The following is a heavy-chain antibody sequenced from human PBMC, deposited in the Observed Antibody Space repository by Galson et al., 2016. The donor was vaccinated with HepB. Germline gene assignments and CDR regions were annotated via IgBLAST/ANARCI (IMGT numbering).Heavy chain of an antibody. CDR1: GFTFKDAW. D-gene: IGHD3-3*01. CDR2: IKSKTDGGTT. CDR3: TTSSGFYITFYNYDGMDV. J-gene: IGHJ6*01. V-gene: IGHV3-15*01. Sequence: SLRLSCAGSGFTFKDAWMSWVRHAPGKGLEWVGRIKSKTDGGTTDYARLVKGRFIISRDDSKNTLYLQINSLKIEDTGVYFCTTSSGFYITFYNYDGMDVWGQGTTVTVSS.